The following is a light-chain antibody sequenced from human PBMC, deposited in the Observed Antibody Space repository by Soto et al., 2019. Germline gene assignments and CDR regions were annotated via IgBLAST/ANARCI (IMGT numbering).Light chain of an antibody. CDR1: SSDVGTYDF. CDR2: DVS. Sequence: QSVLTQPRSVSGSPGQSVTISCTGTSSDVGTYDFVSWYQQHPGKAPRLMIFDVSERPSGVPVRFSGSKSGNTASLTISGLQAEDEADYYCCLYAVTFYVFGTGTKSPS. V-gene: IGLV2-11*01. CDR3: CLYAVTFYV. J-gene: IGLJ1*01.